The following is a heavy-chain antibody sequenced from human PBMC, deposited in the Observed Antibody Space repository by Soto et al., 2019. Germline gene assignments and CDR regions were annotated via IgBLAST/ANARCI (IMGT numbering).Heavy chain of an antibody. CDR1: GGSISSYY. CDR3: ARGVRGNWEFDY. Sequence: QVQLQESGPGLVKPSETLSLTCTVSGGSISSYYWSWIRQPPGKGLEWIGYIYYSGSTNYNPSLKSRXXIXVXXSKNQFSLKLSSVTAADTAVYYCARGVRGNWEFDYWGQGTLVTVSS. CDR2: IYYSGST. V-gene: IGHV4-59*08. J-gene: IGHJ4*02. D-gene: IGHD3-10*01.